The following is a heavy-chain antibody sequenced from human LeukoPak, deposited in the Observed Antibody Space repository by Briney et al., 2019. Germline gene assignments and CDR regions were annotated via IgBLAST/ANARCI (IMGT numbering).Heavy chain of an antibody. D-gene: IGHD3-16*01. J-gene: IGHJ6*02. V-gene: IGHV3-23*01. CDR3: ARNQQLGGHSYYYYGMDV. CDR1: GFSVSSTY. Sequence: GSLRLSCAASGFSVSSTYMSWVRQAPGKGLEWVSGISGGGVTTYYADSVKGRFTISRDNSKNTLYLQMNSLRADDTAIYYCARNQQLGGHSYYYYGMDVWGQGTTVTVSS. CDR2: ISGGGVTT.